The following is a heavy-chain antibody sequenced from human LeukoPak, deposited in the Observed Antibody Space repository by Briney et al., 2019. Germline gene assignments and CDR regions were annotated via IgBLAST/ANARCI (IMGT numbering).Heavy chain of an antibody. V-gene: IGHV4-59*01. D-gene: IGHD6-13*01. Sequence: SETLSLTCTVSGGSISSYYWSWSRQPAEKGLEWIGYIHYSGSTSYNPSLKSRVTMSVDTSNNQFSLKVSSVTAADTAVYYCARGGNSWYADYWGQGTLVTVSS. CDR3: ARGGNSWYADY. CDR2: IHYSGST. J-gene: IGHJ4*02. CDR1: GGSISSYY.